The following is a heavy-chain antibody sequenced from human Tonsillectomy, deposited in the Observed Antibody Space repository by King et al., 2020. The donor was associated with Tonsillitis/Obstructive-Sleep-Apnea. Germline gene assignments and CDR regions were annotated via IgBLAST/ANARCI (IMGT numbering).Heavy chain of an antibody. D-gene: IGHD1-1*01. CDR1: GGSISSADYF. V-gene: IGHV4-31*03. J-gene: IGHJ6*03. CDR3: ARTTPPYYYYHMDV. CDR2: ISYSGST. Sequence: VQLQESGPGLVKPSQSLSLTCTVSGGSISSADYFWSWIRQHPGKGLEWIGYISYSGSTYYNPSLKSRVSISADTSKNQFSLQLRSVTVADTAVYFCARTTPPYYYYHMDVWGKGTTVTVSS.